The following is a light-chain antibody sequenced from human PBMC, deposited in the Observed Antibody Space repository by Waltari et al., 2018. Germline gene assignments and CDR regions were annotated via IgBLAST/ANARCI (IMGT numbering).Light chain of an antibody. J-gene: IGKJ4*01. CDR2: AAS. CDR3: QQSYNTPLT. V-gene: IGKV1-39*01. CDR1: QSITNF. Sequence: DIQMTQSPSSLSASVGDRVTITCRASQSITNFLNWYQQRPGKAPKLLIYAASILQSGVPSKFNGSGSGTDFTLTISSLQPEDFATYYCQQSYNTPLTFGGGTKVEIK.